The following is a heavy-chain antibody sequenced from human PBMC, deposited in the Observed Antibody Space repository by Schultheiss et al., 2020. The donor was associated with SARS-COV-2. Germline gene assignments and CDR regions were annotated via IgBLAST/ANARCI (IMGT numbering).Heavy chain of an antibody. Sequence: ASVKVSCKASGGTFSSYAISWVRQAPGQGLEWMGWISTYNGDTDYAQKFQGRVTMTTDTSTNTAYMELRSLRSDDTAVYSCARDRREYGAIYLFDYWGQGTLVTVSS. D-gene: IGHD4-17*01. CDR1: GGTFSSYA. V-gene: IGHV1-18*01. CDR3: ARDRREYGAIYLFDY. J-gene: IGHJ4*02. CDR2: ISTYNGDT.